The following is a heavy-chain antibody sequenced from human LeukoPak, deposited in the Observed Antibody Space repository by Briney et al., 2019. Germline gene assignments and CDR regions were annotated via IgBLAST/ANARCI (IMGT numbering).Heavy chain of an antibody. J-gene: IGHJ3*02. CDR1: GYTLTELS. CDR3: ATSAHSGWYAFDI. CDR2: FDPGDGET. D-gene: IGHD6-19*01. Sequence: ASVKVSCKVSGYTLTELSMHWVRQAPGKGLEWMGGFDPGDGETIYAQKFQGRVTMTEDTSTDTAYMELSSLRSEDTAVYYCATSAHSGWYAFDIWGQGTMVTVSS. V-gene: IGHV1-24*01.